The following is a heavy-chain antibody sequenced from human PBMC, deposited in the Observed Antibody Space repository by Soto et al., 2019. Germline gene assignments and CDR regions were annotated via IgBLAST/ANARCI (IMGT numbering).Heavy chain of an antibody. V-gene: IGHV3-30*18. CDR3: AKDPAYIWGAYLDY. Sequence: QVQLVESGGGVVQPGRSLRLSCAASGFTFSTYGMHWVRQAPGKGLEWVAIISSDGSNKYYTDSVKGRFTISRDNSKNTLYLQMNSLRAHDTAVYYCAKDPAYIWGAYLDYWGQGALVTVSS. CDR2: ISSDGSNK. D-gene: IGHD3-16*01. CDR1: GFTFSTYG. J-gene: IGHJ4*02.